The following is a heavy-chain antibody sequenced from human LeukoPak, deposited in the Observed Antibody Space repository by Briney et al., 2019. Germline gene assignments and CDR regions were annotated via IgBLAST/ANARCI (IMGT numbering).Heavy chain of an antibody. J-gene: IGHJ4*02. CDR2: ISSSSSYI. Sequence: KPGGSLRLSCAASGFTFSSYSMNWVRPAPGKGLEWVSSISSSSSYIYYADSVKGRFTISRDNAKNSLYLQMNSLRAEDTAVYYCARLLSIAAVGFDYWGQGTLVTVSS. CDR1: GFTFSSYS. D-gene: IGHD6-13*01. CDR3: ARLLSIAAVGFDY. V-gene: IGHV3-21*01.